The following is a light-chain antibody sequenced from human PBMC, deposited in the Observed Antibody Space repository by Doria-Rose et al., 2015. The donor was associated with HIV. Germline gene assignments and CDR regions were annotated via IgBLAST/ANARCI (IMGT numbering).Light chain of an antibody. Sequence: VMTQTPGTLSLSPGERAILSCRASQSFSSTYLAWYQQKPGQAPSLLIYDGSTRATGIPDRFSASGSGTDFTLTINRLEPEDFALYYCHQYGTSWTFGQGTKVEI. J-gene: IGKJ1*01. CDR3: HQYGTSWT. CDR1: QSFSSTY. V-gene: IGKV3-20*01. CDR2: DGS.